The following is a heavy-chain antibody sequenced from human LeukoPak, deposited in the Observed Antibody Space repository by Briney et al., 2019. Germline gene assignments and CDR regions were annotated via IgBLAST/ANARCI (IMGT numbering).Heavy chain of an antibody. V-gene: IGHV1-2*02. D-gene: IGHD1-1*01. CDR2: INPNSGGT. J-gene: IGHJ3*02. CDR1: GYTFTAYY. Sequence: ASVKVSCKASGYTFTAYYMHWVRQAPGQGLEWMGWINPNSGGTNYAQKFQGRATMTRDTSITTAYMELSRLRSDDTAVYYCAGTTGTSDAFDIWGQGTMVTVSS. CDR3: AGTTGTSDAFDI.